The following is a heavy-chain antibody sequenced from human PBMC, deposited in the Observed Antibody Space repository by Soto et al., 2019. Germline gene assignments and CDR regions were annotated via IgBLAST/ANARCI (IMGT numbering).Heavy chain of an antibody. CDR2: KSYRGSNK. D-gene: IGHD1-26*01. J-gene: IGHJ6*02. V-gene: IGHV3-30*03. CDR3: AATDCGRNNPYYYYDMDV. Sequence: GGSLRLSCAASGFTFSSYGMHWVRPAPGKGLEWVAVKSYRGSNKYYADSAKGRFTISRDNSKNTVEPQMKSLRADDTAVYYWAATDCGRNNPYYYYDMDVWGQGTTVTVAS. CDR1: GFTFSSYG.